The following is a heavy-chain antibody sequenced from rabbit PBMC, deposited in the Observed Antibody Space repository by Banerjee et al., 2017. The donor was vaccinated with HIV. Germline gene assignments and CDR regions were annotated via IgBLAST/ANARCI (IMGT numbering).Heavy chain of an antibody. CDR3: ARDFDF. CDR1: GFSLSNNYV. Sequence: QSLQESGGGLFQPGASLALTCKASGFSLSNNYVMCWVRQAPGKGLEWIACINSNTGNTVYASWAKGPFTISKTSSTTVTLQMTSLTAADTATYFCARDFDFWGQGTLVTVS. V-gene: IGHV1S40*01. J-gene: IGHJ4*01. CDR2: INSNTGNT.